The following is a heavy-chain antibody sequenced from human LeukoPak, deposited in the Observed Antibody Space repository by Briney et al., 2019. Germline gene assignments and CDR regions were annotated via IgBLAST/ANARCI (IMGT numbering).Heavy chain of an antibody. CDR1: GFTFDNYA. CDR3: VKAGQGCLDY. D-gene: IGHD2-15*01. V-gene: IGHV3-9*01. J-gene: IGHJ4*02. CDR2: ITWNSGSI. Sequence: GGSLRLSCAASGFTFDNYAMHWVRQAPGKGLEWVSGITWNSGSIGYADSAKGRFTISRDNAKNSLYLQMNSLRPEDTALYYCVKAGQGCLDYWGQGTLVTVSS.